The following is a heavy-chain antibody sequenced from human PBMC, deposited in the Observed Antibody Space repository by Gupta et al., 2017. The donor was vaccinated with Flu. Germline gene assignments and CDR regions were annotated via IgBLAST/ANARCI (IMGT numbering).Heavy chain of an antibody. CDR2: ISWNSGSI. CDR3: AKGPEWLSQVVGAEYFQH. Sequence: EVQLVESGGGLVQPGRSLRLSCAASGFTFDDYAMHWVRQAPGKGLEWVSGISWNSGSIGYADSVKGRFTISRDNAKNSLYLQMNSLRAEDTALYYCAKGPEWLSQVVGAEYFQHWGQGTLVTVSS. CDR1: GFTFDDYA. J-gene: IGHJ1*01. V-gene: IGHV3-9*01. D-gene: IGHD3-3*01.